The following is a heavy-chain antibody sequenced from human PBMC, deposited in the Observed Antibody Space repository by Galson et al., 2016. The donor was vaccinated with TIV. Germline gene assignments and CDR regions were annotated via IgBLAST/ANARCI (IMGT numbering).Heavy chain of an antibody. D-gene: IGHD4-17*01. CDR2: ISPNSGDT. CDR1: GYTFSAYY. CDR3: ARFVYGDYVDY. Sequence: QSGAEVKKPGASVKVSCKASGYTFSAYYMHWVRQAPGQGLEWMGWISPNSGDTNYPQKFQGRVTMTRDTSITTAYMELTTLTSDDTAVYYCARFVYGDYVDYWGQGTLVTVSS. J-gene: IGHJ4*02. V-gene: IGHV1-2*02.